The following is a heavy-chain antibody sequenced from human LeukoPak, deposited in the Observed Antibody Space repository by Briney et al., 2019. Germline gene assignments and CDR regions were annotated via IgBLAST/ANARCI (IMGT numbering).Heavy chain of an antibody. D-gene: IGHD5-18*01. V-gene: IGHV5-51*01. J-gene: IGHJ4*02. Sequence: GESLRISCKGSGYSFTSYWIGWVRQMPGKGLEWMGIIYPGDSDTRYSPSFQGQVTISADKSISTAYLQWSSLKASDTAMYYCARHQTDRGYSYGYVDYWGQGTLVTVSS. CDR1: GYSFTSYW. CDR2: IYPGDSDT. CDR3: ARHQTDRGYSYGYVDY.